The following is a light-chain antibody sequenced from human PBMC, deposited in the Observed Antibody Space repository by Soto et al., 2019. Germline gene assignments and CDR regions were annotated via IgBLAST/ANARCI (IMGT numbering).Light chain of an antibody. CDR1: QSVRSNS. CDR2: AAS. Sequence: EIVLTQAPGTLSLSPGERATLSCRASQSVRSNSLAWYQQKLGQAPRRLLYAASSRATGIPYRFTGSCSGTDFTLTIGKLEPEGFAVDYCQYYGASPPVTVGPGTKVDIK. J-gene: IGKJ3*01. CDR3: QYYGASPPVT. V-gene: IGKV3-20*01.